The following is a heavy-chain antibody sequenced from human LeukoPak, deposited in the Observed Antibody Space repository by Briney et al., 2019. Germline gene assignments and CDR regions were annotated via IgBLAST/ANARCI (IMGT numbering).Heavy chain of an antibody. D-gene: IGHD3-22*01. CDR1: GYSFTGYF. V-gene: IGHV1-2*02. J-gene: IGHJ4*02. CDR3: ARSGSTGYSLDY. Sequence: AASVEVFCKASGYSFTGYFIHWVRQAPGQGLEWMGCIDPNSGDTKYAQKFQGRVSMPRDTSTRTAYMELSRLRSGDTAVYFCARSGSTGYSLDYWGQGTLVTVSS. CDR2: IDPNSGDT.